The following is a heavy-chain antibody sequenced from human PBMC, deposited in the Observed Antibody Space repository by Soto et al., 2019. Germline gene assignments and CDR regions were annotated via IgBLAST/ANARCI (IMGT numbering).Heavy chain of an antibody. V-gene: IGHV4-39*01. CDR2: IYYSGST. CDR1: GGSISSSSYY. CDR3: ARLTFSRWFRV. Sequence: SETLSLTCTVSGGSISSSSYYWGWIRQPPGKGLEWIGSIYYSGSTYYNPSLKSRVTISVDTSKNQFSLKLSSVTAADTAVYYCARLTFSRWFRVWGQGTTVTVSS. J-gene: IGHJ6*02. D-gene: IGHD2-15*01.